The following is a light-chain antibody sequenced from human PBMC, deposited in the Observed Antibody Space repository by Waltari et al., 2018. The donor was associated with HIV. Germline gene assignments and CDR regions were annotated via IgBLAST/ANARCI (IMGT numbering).Light chain of an antibody. CDR2: KVF. V-gene: IGKV2-30*02. Sequence: DVVLTQSPLSLSVTVRQPASIYCRSSQSLVHSDGNTFLNWFHQRPGQSPRRLIYKVFNRDSGVPDRFSGSGSGTDFTLVISRVEADDVGVYYCMQGTHWPPTFGQGTRVEIK. CDR1: QSLVHSDGNTF. J-gene: IGKJ1*01. CDR3: MQGTHWPPT.